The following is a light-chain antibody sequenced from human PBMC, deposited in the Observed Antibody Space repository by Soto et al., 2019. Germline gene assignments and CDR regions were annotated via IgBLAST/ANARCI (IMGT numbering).Light chain of an antibody. V-gene: IGLV2-14*01. CDR3: NSFTSSSTYV. CDR2: EVS. Sequence: QSVLTQPASVSGSPGQSITISCTGTGSDVGGYKYVSWFQHHPGKVPKLLIYEVSLRPSGVSTRFSGSKSGNTASLTISGLQADDEADYYCNSFTSSSTYVFGTGTKVTVL. J-gene: IGLJ1*01. CDR1: GSDVGGYKY.